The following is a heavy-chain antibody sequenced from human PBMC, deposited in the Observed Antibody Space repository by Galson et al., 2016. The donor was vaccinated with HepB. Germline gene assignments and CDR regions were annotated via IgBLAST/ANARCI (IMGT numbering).Heavy chain of an antibody. D-gene: IGHD2-21*02. CDR3: ARTTGDWGGDCSWFDP. CDR1: GGSITSVNYY. J-gene: IGHJ5*02. CDR2: IFYSGST. Sequence: TLSLTCTVSGGSITSVNYYWSWIRQHPGKGLEWIGYIFYSGSTYYNPSLKSRVTISMDTSKNHFSLRLKSVTAADTAVYYCARTTGDWGGDCSWFDPWGQGTPVIVSS. V-gene: IGHV4-31*03.